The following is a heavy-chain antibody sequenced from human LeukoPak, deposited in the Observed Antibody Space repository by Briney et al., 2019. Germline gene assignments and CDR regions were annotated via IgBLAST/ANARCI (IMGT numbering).Heavy chain of an antibody. D-gene: IGHD3-10*01. J-gene: IGHJ6*02. CDR1: GYSFTSYW. V-gene: IGHV5-51*01. CDR2: IYPGDSDT. CDR3: ARSYGSGSYPATTDTYGMDV. Sequence: GESLKISCKGSGYSFTSYWIGWVRRMPGKGLEWMGIIYPGDSDTRYSPSFQGQVTISADKSISTAYLQWSSLKASDTAMYYCARSYGSGSYPATTDTYGMDVWGQGTTVTVSS.